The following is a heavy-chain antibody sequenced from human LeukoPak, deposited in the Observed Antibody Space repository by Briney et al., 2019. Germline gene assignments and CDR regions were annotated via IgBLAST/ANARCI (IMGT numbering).Heavy chain of an antibody. D-gene: IGHD4-17*01. CDR1: GYTFTGYY. Sequence: ASVKVSCKASGYTFTGYYMHWVRQAPGQGLEWMGWINPNSGGTNYAQKFQGRVTMTRDTSISTAYMELSRLRSDDTAVYYCARGPTTVTKGYYYYYMDVWGKGTTVTVSS. V-gene: IGHV1-2*02. CDR3: ARGPTTVTKGYYYYYMDV. CDR2: INPNSGGT. J-gene: IGHJ6*03.